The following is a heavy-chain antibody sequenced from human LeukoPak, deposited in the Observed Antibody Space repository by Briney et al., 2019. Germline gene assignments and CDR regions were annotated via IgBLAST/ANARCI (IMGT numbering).Heavy chain of an antibody. Sequence: SETLSLTCTVSGGSISSGDYYWSWIRQPPGKGLEWIGYIYYSGSTYYNPSLKSRVTIAVDTSKNQFSLKLSSVTAADTAVYYCARGRRITIFGVVDPNDAFDIWGQGTMVTVSS. J-gene: IGHJ3*02. CDR2: IYYSGST. CDR1: GGSISSGDYY. D-gene: IGHD3-3*01. V-gene: IGHV4-30-4*01. CDR3: ARGRRITIFGVVDPNDAFDI.